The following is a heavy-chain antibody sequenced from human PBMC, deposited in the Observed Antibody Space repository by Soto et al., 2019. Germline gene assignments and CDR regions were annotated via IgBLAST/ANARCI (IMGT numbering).Heavy chain of an antibody. V-gene: IGHV3-21*01. J-gene: IGHJ4*02. CDR1: GFTFSSYS. CDR3: ARDRWGGNYFDY. Sequence: NPGGSLRLSCAASGFTFSSYSMNWVRQAPGKGLEWVSSISSSSSYIYYADSVKGRFTISRDNAKNSLYLQMNSLRAEDTAVYYCARDRWGGNYFDYWGQGTLVTVSS. CDR2: ISSSSSYI. D-gene: IGHD3-10*01.